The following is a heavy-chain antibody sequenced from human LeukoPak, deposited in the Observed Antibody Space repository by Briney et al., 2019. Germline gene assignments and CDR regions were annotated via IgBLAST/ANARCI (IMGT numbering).Heavy chain of an antibody. D-gene: IGHD3-9*01. CDR3: TTGYFDWFESLNIFDY. CDR2: IKSKTDGGTT. CDR1: GFTFSNAW. Sequence: SGGSLRLSCAASGFTFSNAWMSWVRQAPGKGLEWVGRIKSKTDGGTTDYAAPVKGRFTISRDDSKNTLYLQMNSLKTEDTAVYYCTTGYFDWFESLNIFDYWGQGTLVTVSS. J-gene: IGHJ4*02. V-gene: IGHV3-15*01.